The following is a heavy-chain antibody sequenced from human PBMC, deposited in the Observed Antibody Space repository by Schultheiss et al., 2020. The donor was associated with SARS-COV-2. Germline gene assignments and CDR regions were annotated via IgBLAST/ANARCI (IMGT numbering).Heavy chain of an antibody. CDR3: ARDKSEAMVTIARMDV. V-gene: IGHV3-23*01. CDR2: ISGSGGST. CDR1: GFTFDDYG. D-gene: IGHD5-18*01. J-gene: IGHJ6*02. Sequence: GGSLRLSCAASGFTFDDYGMSWVRQAPGKGLEWVSAISGSGGSTYYADSVKGRFTISRDNSKNTLYLQMNSLRAEDTAVYYCARDKSEAMVTIARMDVWGQGTTVTVSS.